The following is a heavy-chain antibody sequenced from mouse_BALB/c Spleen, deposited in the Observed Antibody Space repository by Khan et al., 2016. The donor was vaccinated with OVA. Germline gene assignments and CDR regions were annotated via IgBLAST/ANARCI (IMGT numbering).Heavy chain of an antibody. CDR2: INPSNGYT. CDR1: GYTFTTYT. V-gene: IGHV1-4*01. J-gene: IGHJ3*01. D-gene: IGHD2-14*01. Sequence: QVRLQQSGAELARPGASVKMSCKASGYTFTTYTMHWVKQRPGQGLEWIGYINPSNGYTNYNQKFKDKSTLTADKSSSTAYMQLSSLTSDYSAAYSCEREGAYYRSDGWFSYWGQGTLVTVSA. CDR3: EREGAYYRSDGWFSY.